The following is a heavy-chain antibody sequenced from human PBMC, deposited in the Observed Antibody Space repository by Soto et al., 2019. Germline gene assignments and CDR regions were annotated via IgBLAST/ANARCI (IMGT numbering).Heavy chain of an antibody. CDR1: GGSMSSYY. Sequence: SETLSLTCTVSGGSMSSYYWTWLRQSPGRGLEWIGYISYSGSTNYNPSLKSRVTISVDTSKTQFSLKLSSVTAADTAVYYCARGGKSSGWLRGFEYWGQGTLVTVSS. CDR3: ARGGKSSGWLRGFEY. D-gene: IGHD6-19*01. V-gene: IGHV4-59*12. CDR2: ISYSGST. J-gene: IGHJ4*02.